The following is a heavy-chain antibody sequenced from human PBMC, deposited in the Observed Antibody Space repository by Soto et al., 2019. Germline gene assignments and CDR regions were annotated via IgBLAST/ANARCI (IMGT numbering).Heavy chain of an antibody. D-gene: IGHD1-1*01. CDR1: GYSFASYW. CDR2: IYPGDSDI. CDR3: ALEGAATGMTWKYWFDP. V-gene: IGHV5-51*01. Sequence: GESLKISCKTSGYSFASYWIAWVRQMPGKGLEYMGIIYPGDSDIRYSPSFQGQVTISAEKSTSTAYLQWSSLKASDSAIYYCALEGAATGMTWKYWFDPWGQGTLVTVSS. J-gene: IGHJ5*02.